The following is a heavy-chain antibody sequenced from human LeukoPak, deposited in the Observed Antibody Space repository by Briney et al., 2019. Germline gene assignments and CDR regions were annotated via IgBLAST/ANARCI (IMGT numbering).Heavy chain of an antibody. J-gene: IGHJ2*01. CDR3: ARAGDKGTANWYFDL. Sequence: GGSLILSCAAAGFTFARSEMNWVRQAPGKGLEWISSSSMYYADSVKGRFTISRENAKQTLYLQMNSLRPEDTAVYYCARAGDKGTANWYFDLWGRGTLVTVSS. CDR2: SSM. CDR1: GFTFARSE. D-gene: IGHD2-21*01. V-gene: IGHV3-48*03.